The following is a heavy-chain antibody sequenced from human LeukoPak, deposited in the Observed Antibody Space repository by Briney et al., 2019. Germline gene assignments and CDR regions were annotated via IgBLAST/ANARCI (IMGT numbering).Heavy chain of an antibody. CDR2: IRLNGGSR. V-gene: IGHV3-20*04. CDR1: GFIFDEHG. Sequence: PGFSLRLSCAASGFIFDEHGMRWVRQAPGAALEGASGIRLNGGSRGYAESVKGRFIIPRDNAKNYLHLLMNTLIADDTGLYYLWRSITMFQYWGQGTLVTVSS. CDR3: WRSITMFQY. D-gene: IGHD3-10*01. J-gene: IGHJ1*01.